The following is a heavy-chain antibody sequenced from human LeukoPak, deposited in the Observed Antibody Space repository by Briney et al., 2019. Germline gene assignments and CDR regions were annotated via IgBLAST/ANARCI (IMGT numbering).Heavy chain of an antibody. CDR1: GYSFTDNW. Sequence: GESLKISCKGSGYSFTDNWIGWVRQKPGQGLEWMGIIYPGDSDTRYSPSFQGQVTISADKSISTAYLQWSSLKASDTAMYYCASNYYDSSGYPGYWGQGTLVTVSS. D-gene: IGHD3-22*01. CDR3: ASNYYDSSGYPGY. J-gene: IGHJ4*02. CDR2: IYPGDSDT. V-gene: IGHV5-51*01.